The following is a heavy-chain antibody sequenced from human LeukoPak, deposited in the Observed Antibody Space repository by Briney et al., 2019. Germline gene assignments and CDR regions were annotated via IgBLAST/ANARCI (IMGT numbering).Heavy chain of an antibody. V-gene: IGHV3-30*02. CDR1: GFTFRRYG. D-gene: IGHD3-22*01. Sequence: AGGSLRLSCEASGFTFRRYGVHWGREAPGKGGGGVAFIRDDGNNKYYADSVKGGFTISREKSKNKVYMEMNSLRAEDTAVYYCAKDPTHFRVWDDYDNTRLNYWGQGPLVTVSS. J-gene: IGHJ4*02. CDR3: AKDPTHFRVWDDYDNTRLNY. CDR2: IRDDGNNK.